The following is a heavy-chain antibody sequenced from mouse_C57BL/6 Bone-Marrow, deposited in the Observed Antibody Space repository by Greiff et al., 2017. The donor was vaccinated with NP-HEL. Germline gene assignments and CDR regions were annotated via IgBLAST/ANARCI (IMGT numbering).Heavy chain of an antibody. Sequence: VQLQQPGAELVKPGASVKLSCKASGYTFTSYWMHWVKQRPGRGLEWIGRIDPNSGGTKYNEKFKSKATLTVDKPSSTAYMQLSSLTSEDSAVYYCARTPLTTVGEGYAMWCWGKGTSVTAAS. CDR2: IDPNSGGT. J-gene: IGHJ4*01. CDR3: ARTPLTTVGEGYAMWC. V-gene: IGHV1-72*01. CDR1: GYTFTSYW. D-gene: IGHD1-1*01.